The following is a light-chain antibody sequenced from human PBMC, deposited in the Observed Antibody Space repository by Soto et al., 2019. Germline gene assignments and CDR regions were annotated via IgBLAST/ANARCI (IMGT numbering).Light chain of an antibody. CDR2: AAS. CDR3: QQLNSYPS. J-gene: IGKJ3*01. V-gene: IGKV1-9*01. CDR1: QGIGIY. Sequence: DIQLTQSPSFLSASVGDRVTITCRASQGIGIYLAWYQQKPGKAPKLLIYAASTLQSGVPSRFSGSGSGTEFTLTISSLPPEDFATYYCQQLNSYPSFGPGTKVDIK.